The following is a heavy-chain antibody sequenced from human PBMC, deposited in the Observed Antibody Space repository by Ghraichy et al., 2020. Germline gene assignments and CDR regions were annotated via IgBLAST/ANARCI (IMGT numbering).Heavy chain of an antibody. CDR3: AKDRTTVDFWSGNVLFDS. Sequence: GGSLRLSCAASGFTFSSYAMSWVRQAPGKGLEWVSTISGSGRNPYYADSVKGRFTISRDNSRNTLDLQMSSLRADDTAVYYCAKDRTTVDFWSGNVLFDSWGQGTLVTVSS. CDR1: GFTFSSYA. CDR2: ISGSGRNP. V-gene: IGHV3-23*01. J-gene: IGHJ4*02. D-gene: IGHD3-3*01.